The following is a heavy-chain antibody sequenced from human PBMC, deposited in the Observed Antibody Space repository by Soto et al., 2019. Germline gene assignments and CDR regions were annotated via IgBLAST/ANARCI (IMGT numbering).Heavy chain of an antibody. CDR1: GFTFSSYA. V-gene: IGHV3-30-3*01. CDR2: ISDDGSNK. J-gene: IGHJ6*02. Sequence: GGSLILSCAASGFTFSSYAMHWVRQAPGKGLEWVAVISDDGSNKYYADSVKGRFTISRDNSKNTLYLQMNSLRAGDTAVYYCARVGGGIPASYYYYGMDVWGQGTTVTVSS. CDR3: ARVGGGIPASYYYYGMDV.